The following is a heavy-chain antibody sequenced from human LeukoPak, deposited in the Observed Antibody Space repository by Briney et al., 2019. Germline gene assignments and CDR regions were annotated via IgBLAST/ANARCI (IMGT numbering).Heavy chain of an antibody. Sequence: PSETLSLTCAVYGGSFSGYYCSWIRQPPGKGLEWIGEINHGGSTNYNPSLKSRVTISVDTSKNQFSLKLSSVTAADTAVYYCARQYFLVLSLYYFDYWGQGSLVTVSS. CDR1: GGSFSGYY. CDR3: ARQYFLVLSLYYFDY. J-gene: IGHJ4*02. V-gene: IGHV4-34*01. D-gene: IGHD2/OR15-2a*01. CDR2: INHGGST.